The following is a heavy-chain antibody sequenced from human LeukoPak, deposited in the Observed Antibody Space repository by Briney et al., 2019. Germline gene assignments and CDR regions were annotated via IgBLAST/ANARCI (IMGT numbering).Heavy chain of an antibody. CDR3: ARMGYFSSGWYVRTAYYFDY. CDR1: GYTFTSYG. Sequence: ASVKVSCKASGYTFTSYGISWVRQAPGQGLEWMGWISAYNGNTNYAQKLQGRVTMTTDTSTSTAYMELRSLRSDDTAVYYCARMGYFSSGWYVRTAYYFDYWGQGTLVTVSS. CDR2: ISAYNGNT. J-gene: IGHJ4*02. V-gene: IGHV1-18*01. D-gene: IGHD6-19*01.